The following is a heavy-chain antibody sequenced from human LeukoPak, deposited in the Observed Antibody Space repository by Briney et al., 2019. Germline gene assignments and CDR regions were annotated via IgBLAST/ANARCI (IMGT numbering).Heavy chain of an antibody. CDR2: IYYSGST. CDR1: GGSISSYY. D-gene: IGHD3-10*01. J-gene: IGHJ3*02. Sequence: SETLSLSCSVSGGSISSYYWSWIRQPPGKGLEWIGYIYYSGSTNYNPSLKSRVTISVDTSKNQFSLKLSSVTAADTAVYYCASAGRHYYGSGSYRAFDIWGQGTMVTVSS. V-gene: IGHV4-59*01. CDR3: ASAGRHYYGSGSYRAFDI.